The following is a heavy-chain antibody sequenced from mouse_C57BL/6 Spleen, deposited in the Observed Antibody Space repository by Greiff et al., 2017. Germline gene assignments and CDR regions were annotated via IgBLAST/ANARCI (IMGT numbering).Heavy chain of an antibody. J-gene: IGHJ4*01. CDR1: GYAFTNYL. Sequence: VQLKESGAELVRPGTSVKVSCKASGYAFTNYLIEWVKQRPGQGLEWIGVINPGSGGTNYNEKFKGKATLTADKSSSTAYMQLSSLTSEDSAVYFCARSDGYLLYYFAMDYWGQGTSVTVSS. CDR2: INPGSGGT. V-gene: IGHV1-54*01. CDR3: ARSDGYLLYYFAMDY. D-gene: IGHD2-3*01.